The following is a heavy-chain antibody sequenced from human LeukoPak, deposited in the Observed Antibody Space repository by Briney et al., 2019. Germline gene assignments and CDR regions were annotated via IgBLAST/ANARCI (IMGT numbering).Heavy chain of an antibody. Sequence: GGSLRLSCVASGFTFSTSDMNWVRQAPGKGLDWVSYISRSGTNIYYAGSVKGRFTISRDNAKKSLYLQMNSLRVEDTAVYYCARMGGNLSRWGQGTLVTVSS. CDR1: GFTFSTSD. J-gene: IGHJ4*02. V-gene: IGHV3-48*03. CDR2: ISRSGTNI. CDR3: ARMGGNLSR. D-gene: IGHD1-26*01.